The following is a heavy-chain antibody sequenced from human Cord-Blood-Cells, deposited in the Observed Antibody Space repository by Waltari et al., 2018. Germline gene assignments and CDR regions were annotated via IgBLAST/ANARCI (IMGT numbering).Heavy chain of an antibody. CDR3: ARAGSSLDAFDI. D-gene: IGHD1-26*01. Sequence: QVQLVESGGGVVQPGRSLRLSCAASGFTFSSYATHWVRQAPGKGLEWVAVISYDGSNKYYADSVKGRFTISRDNSKNTLYLQMNSLRAEDTAVYYCARAGSSLDAFDIWGQGTMVTVSS. V-gene: IGHV3-30-3*01. CDR2: ISYDGSNK. J-gene: IGHJ3*02. CDR1: GFTFSSYA.